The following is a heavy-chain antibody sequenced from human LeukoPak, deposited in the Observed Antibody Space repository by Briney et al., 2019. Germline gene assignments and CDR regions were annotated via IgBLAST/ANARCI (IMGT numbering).Heavy chain of an antibody. CDR2: ISSSSKTI. V-gene: IGHV3-48*02. Sequence: GGSLRLSCTASGFTFGNYAMSWVRQAPGMGLEWVSYISSSSKTIYYADSVKGRFTISRDNAKNSLYLQMNSLRDEDSAVYYCARDQGIFDYWGQGTLVTVSS. J-gene: IGHJ4*02. CDR1: GFTFGNYA. CDR3: ARDQGIFDY.